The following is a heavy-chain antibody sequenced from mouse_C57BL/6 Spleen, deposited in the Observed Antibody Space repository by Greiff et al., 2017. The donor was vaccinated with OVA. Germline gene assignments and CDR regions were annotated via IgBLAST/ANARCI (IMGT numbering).Heavy chain of an antibody. D-gene: IGHD3-3*01. CDR1: GYTFTDYN. V-gene: IGHV1-18*01. J-gene: IGHJ4*01. Sequence: EVKVVESGPELVKPGASVKIPCKASGYTFTDYNMDWVKQSHGKSLEWIGDINPNNGGTIYNQKFKGKATLTVDKSSSTAYMELRSLTSEDTAVYYGARGDGGAMDYWGQGTSVTVSS. CDR3: ARGDGGAMDY. CDR2: INPNNGGT.